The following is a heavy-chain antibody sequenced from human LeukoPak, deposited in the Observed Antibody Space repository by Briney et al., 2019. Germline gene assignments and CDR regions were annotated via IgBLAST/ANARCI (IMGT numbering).Heavy chain of an antibody. CDR2: VYHSGTT. D-gene: IGHD3-22*01. CDR1: GYSINSGYY. J-gene: IGHJ4*02. V-gene: IGHV4-38-2*02. Sequence: PSETLSLTCTVSGYSINSGYYWGWIRQPPGKGLEWIGNVYHSGTTYYNSSLKRRVTISADTSKNQFSLQLSSVTAADTAVYYCARLARYYDSGDWGFGLLGTFDYWGQGTLATVSS. CDR3: ARLARYYDSGDWGFGLLGTFDY.